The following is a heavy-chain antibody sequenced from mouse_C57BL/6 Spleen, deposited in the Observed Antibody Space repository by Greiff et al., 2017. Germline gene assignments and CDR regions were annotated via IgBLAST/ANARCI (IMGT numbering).Heavy chain of an antibody. J-gene: IGHJ4*01. CDR1: GYTFTDYN. D-gene: IGHD1-1*01. CDR3: ARPLRKYYAMDY. V-gene: IGHV1-18*01. CDR2: INPNNGGT. Sequence: EVQLQQSGPELVKPGASVKIPCKASGYTFTDYNMDWVKQSHGKSLEWIGDINPNNGGTIYNQKFKGKATLTVDKSSSTAYMELRSLTSEDTAVYYCARPLRKYYAMDYWGQGTSVTVSS.